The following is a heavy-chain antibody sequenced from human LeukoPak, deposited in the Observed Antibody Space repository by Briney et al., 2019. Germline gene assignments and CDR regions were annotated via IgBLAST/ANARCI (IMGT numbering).Heavy chain of an antibody. V-gene: IGHV3-33*01. D-gene: IGHD5-12*01. Sequence: GGSLRLSCAASGFTFKNHAMHWVRQAPGKGLEWVALIYYDGSIKYYADSVKGRVTIFRDNSQNTLYLQMRNLRVDDTAVYYCARDREMATIYYFDSWGQGTLVTVSS. CDR2: IYYDGSIK. CDR3: ARDREMATIYYFDS. CDR1: GFTFKNHA. J-gene: IGHJ4*02.